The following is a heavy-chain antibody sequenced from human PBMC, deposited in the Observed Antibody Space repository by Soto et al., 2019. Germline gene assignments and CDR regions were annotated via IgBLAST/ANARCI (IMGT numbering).Heavy chain of an antibody. Sequence: GGSLRLSCAASVFTFSSYGMHCVRHSPGKWLEWVAVISYDGSNKYYADSVKGRFTISRDNSKNTLYLQMSSLRAEDTAVYYCVKDGSSGWPYLYDMEVWGQGTTVTVSS. J-gene: IGHJ6*01. CDR3: VKDGSSGWPYLYDMEV. V-gene: IGHV3-30*18. D-gene: IGHD6-19*01. CDR2: ISYDGSNK. CDR1: VFTFSSYG.